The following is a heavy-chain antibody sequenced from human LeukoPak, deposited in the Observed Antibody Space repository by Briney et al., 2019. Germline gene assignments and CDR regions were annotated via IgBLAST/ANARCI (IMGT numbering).Heavy chain of an antibody. Sequence: GASVKVSFKASGYTFPSYGITWVRQALGQGLECMGWISPYSGNTDYAQKFQGRVTMTTDTSTTTAYMELRSLRSDDTAVYYCARASGVSAAGSPYYFDYWGQGTLVTVSS. V-gene: IGHV1-18*01. J-gene: IGHJ4*02. CDR2: ISPYSGNT. CDR1: GYTFPSYG. D-gene: IGHD6-13*01. CDR3: ARASGVSAAGSPYYFDY.